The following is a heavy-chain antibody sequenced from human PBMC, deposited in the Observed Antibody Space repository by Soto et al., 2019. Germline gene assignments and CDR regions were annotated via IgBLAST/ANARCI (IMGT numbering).Heavy chain of an antibody. Sequence: PGESLKISCKGSGYSFTSYWIGWVRQMPGKGLKWMGTIYPGDSDTRYSPSFQGQVTISADKSISTAYLQWSSLKASDTAMYYCARGSSDTIFGVVTDIDYWGQGTLVTVSS. CDR1: GYSFTSYW. CDR3: ARGSSDTIFGVVTDIDY. V-gene: IGHV5-51*01. D-gene: IGHD3-3*01. J-gene: IGHJ4*02. CDR2: IYPGDSDT.